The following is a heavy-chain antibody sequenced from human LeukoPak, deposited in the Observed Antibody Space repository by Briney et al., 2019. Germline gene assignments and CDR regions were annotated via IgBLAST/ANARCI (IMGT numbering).Heavy chain of an antibody. J-gene: IGHJ4*02. CDR3: ARFYYDYVWGSYRYTQFDY. CDR1: GFAFSSFA. D-gene: IGHD3-16*02. V-gene: IGHV3-21*05. CDR2: ISSSSSYT. Sequence: GGSLRLSCAASGFAFSSFAMSWVRQAPGKGLEWVSYISSSSSYTNYADSVKGRFTISRDNAKNSLYLQMNSLRAEDTAVYYCARFYYDYVWGSYRYTQFDYWGQGTLVTVSS.